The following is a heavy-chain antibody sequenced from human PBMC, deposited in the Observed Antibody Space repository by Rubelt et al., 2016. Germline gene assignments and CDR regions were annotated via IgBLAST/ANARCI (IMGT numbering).Heavy chain of an antibody. CDR2: YDGSKK. J-gene: IGHJ4*02. Sequence: YDGSKKFYADSVKGRFTISRDNSKNTLFLQTDSLRLDDTAVYYCARDVWHCGADCNTLDYWGQGSLVTVSS. CDR3: ARDVWHCGADCNTLDY. D-gene: IGHD2-21*02. V-gene: IGHV3-33*01.